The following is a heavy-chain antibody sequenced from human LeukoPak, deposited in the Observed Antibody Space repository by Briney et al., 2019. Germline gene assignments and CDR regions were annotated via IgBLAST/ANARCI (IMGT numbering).Heavy chain of an antibody. J-gene: IGHJ4*02. CDR3: ARVKGYYYGSGSYSGFDY. CDR2: INHSGST. D-gene: IGHD3-10*01. Sequence: SETLSLTCAVYGGSFSGYYWSWIRQPPGKGLEWIGEINHSGSTNYNPSLQSRVTISVDTSKNQFSLKLSSVTAADTAVYYCARVKGYYYGSGSYSGFDYWGQGTLVTVSS. V-gene: IGHV4-34*01. CDR1: GGSFSGYY.